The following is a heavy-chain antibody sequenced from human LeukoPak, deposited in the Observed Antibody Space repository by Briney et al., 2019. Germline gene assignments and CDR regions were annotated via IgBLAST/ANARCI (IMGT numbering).Heavy chain of an antibody. V-gene: IGHV5-51*01. CDR3: ARIDSSSSVYYYYYMDV. CDR2: IYPGDSDT. D-gene: IGHD6-6*01. J-gene: IGHJ6*03. Sequence: GASLKISCKGSGYSFTSYWIGWVRQMPGKGLEWMGIIYPGDSDTRYSPSFQGQVTISADKSISTAYLQWSSLKASDTAMYYCARIDSSSSVYYYYYMDVWGKGTTVTVSS. CDR1: GYSFTSYW.